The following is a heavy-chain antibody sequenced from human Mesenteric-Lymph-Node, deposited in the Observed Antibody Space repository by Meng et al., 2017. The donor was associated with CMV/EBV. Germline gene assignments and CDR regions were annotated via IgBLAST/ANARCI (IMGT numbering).Heavy chain of an antibody. CDR2: IKKDGSEK. CDR1: GFTFRYFW. D-gene: IGHD6-13*01. CDR3: ARDKEQLGPIDY. V-gene: IGHV3-7*01. J-gene: IGHJ4*02. Sequence: GESLKISCAASGFTFRYFWMSWVRQVPGKGLEWVANIKKDGSEKYYVDSVKGRFTISRDNAKNSLYLQMNSLRAEDTAVYYCARDKEQLGPIDYWGQGTLVTVSS.